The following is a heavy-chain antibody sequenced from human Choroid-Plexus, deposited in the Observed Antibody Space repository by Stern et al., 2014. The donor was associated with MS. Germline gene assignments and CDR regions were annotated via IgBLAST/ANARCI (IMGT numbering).Heavy chain of an antibody. CDR2: INPNTGGT. Sequence: VQLVESGAEVKKPGASVKVSCKTSGYIFTGYYIHWVRQAPGQGLEWMAWINPNTGGTKYAQKFQGRVTMSRDTSISTAYVELSSLTSDDTAVYYCARDQRGITIFGVVTDYYYLGMDVWGQGTKVTVS. CDR3: ARDQRGITIFGVVTDYYYLGMDV. D-gene: IGHD3-3*01. J-gene: IGHJ6*02. CDR1: GYIFTGYY. V-gene: IGHV1-2*02.